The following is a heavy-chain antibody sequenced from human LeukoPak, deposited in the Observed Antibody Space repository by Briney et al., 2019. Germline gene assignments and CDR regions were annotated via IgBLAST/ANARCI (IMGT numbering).Heavy chain of an antibody. CDR3: ARDIVVGAARGYYFDY. V-gene: IGHV3-21*01. Sequence: GGSLRLSFAASGFTFSSYSMNWVRQAPGKGLEWVSSISSSSSYIYYADSVKGRFTISRDNAKNSLYLQMNSLRAEDTAVYYCARDIVVGAARGYYFDYWGQGTLATVSS. CDR2: ISSSSSYI. D-gene: IGHD2-15*01. J-gene: IGHJ4*02. CDR1: GFTFSSYS.